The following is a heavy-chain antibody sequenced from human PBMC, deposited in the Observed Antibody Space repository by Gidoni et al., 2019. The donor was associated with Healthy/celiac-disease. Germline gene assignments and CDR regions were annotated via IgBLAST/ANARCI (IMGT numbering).Heavy chain of an antibody. Sequence: EVQLVESGRVVVQPGGSLSLSCAASGFTFDDYAIHWVSQAPGKGLELFSLISWDGGSTYYADSVKGRFTISRDNSKNSLYLQMNSLRAEDTALYYCAKDRERYYYYGMDVWGQGTTVTVSS. D-gene: IGHD1-1*01. CDR3: AKDRERYYYYGMDV. CDR2: ISWDGGST. V-gene: IGHV3-43D*03. J-gene: IGHJ6*02. CDR1: GFTFDDYA.